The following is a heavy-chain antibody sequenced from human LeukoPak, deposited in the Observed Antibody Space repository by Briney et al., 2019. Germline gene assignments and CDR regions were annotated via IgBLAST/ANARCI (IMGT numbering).Heavy chain of an antibody. CDR3: PRVFSYYTYSFDY. V-gene: IGHV3-48*03. Sequence: GGSLRLSCAGFGFTFRSYEMNWVRQAPGKGLEWISYISSTGSAIYDADSVKGRFTIPRDNAKNSLYLQMNSLRAEDTAVYYCPRVFSYYTYSFDYWGQGTLVTVSS. J-gene: IGHJ4*02. CDR1: GFTFRSYE. D-gene: IGHD3-3*01. CDR2: ISSTGSAI.